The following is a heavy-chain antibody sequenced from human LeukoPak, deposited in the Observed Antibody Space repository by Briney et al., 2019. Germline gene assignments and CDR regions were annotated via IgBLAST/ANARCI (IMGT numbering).Heavy chain of an antibody. D-gene: IGHD5-18*01. Sequence: GGSLRLSCAASGFTFSNYWMHWVRQAPGKGLVWVSRINSDGSSTNYADSVKGRFTISRDNSKNTLYLQMNSLRAEDTAVYYCAKVLGYSYGPGAFDYWGQGTLVTVSS. J-gene: IGHJ4*02. V-gene: IGHV3-74*01. CDR2: INSDGSST. CDR3: AKVLGYSYGPGAFDY. CDR1: GFTFSNYW.